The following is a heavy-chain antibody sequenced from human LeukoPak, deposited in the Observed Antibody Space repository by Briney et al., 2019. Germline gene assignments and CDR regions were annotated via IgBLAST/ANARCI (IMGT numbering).Heavy chain of an antibody. CDR3: ARVRLVVVPAANWFDP. Sequence: ASVKVSCKASGYTFTSYGISWVRQAPGQGLEWMGWISAYNGNTNYAQKLQGRVTMTTDTSTSTAYMELRSLRSDDTAVYYCARVRLVVVPAANWFDPWGQGTLVTVSS. V-gene: IGHV1-18*01. CDR1: GYTFTSYG. J-gene: IGHJ5*02. D-gene: IGHD2-2*01. CDR2: ISAYNGNT.